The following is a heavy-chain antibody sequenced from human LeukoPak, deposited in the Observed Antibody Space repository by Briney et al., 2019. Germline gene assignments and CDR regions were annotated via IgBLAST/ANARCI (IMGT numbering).Heavy chain of an antibody. Sequence: GGSLRLSCAASGFTFDGYGMTWVRQAPGKGLGWVSGINWNGVSRDYADSVKGRFTISRDNAKNSLYLQMNSLRAEDTALYYCARTRYSGSYGGADYWGQGTQITVSS. D-gene: IGHD1-26*01. CDR2: INWNGVSR. V-gene: IGHV3-20*04. CDR3: ARTRYSGSYGGADY. CDR1: GFTFDGYG. J-gene: IGHJ4*02.